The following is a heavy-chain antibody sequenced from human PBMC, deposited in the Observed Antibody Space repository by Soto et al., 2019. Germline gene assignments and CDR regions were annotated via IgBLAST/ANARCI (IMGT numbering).Heavy chain of an antibody. CDR3: ALGYSSSWYYFQH. J-gene: IGHJ1*01. CDR1: GFTFSSYA. D-gene: IGHD6-13*01. V-gene: IGHV3-23*01. Sequence: GGSLRLSCAASGFTFSSYAMSWVRQAPGKGLEWVSAISGSGGSTYYADSVKGRFTISRDNSKNTLYLQMNSLRAEDTAVYYCALGYSSSWYYFQHWGQGTLVTVSS. CDR2: ISGSGGST.